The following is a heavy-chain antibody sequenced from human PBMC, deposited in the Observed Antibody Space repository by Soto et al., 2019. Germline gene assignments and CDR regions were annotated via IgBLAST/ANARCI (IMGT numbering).Heavy chain of an antibody. Sequence: ESLKISSQGSGYSFTSYWIGWVRQIPGKGLQWMGIIYPGDSEIRYSPSFQGHVTISADKSISTAYLQWSSLKASDTAMYYCVRQTRDGYTGSDYLDYWGQGSLVTVSS. CDR1: GYSFTSYW. CDR3: VRQTRDGYTGSDYLDY. V-gene: IGHV5-51*01. CDR2: IYPGDSEI. J-gene: IGHJ4*02. D-gene: IGHD5-12*01.